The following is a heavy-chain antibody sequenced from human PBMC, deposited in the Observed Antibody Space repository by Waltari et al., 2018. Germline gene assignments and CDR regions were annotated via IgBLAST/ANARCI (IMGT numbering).Heavy chain of an antibody. Sequence: QVRLQESGPGLVRPSETLSLTCTVSGDSMTGYYGTWIRHPAGKGREWIGYIFYRGGTKYNSAPGSQVPIAVGPSKSQFSLLLTTVTAADTAVYYCARQTDFDSNTYYFFDHWGRGRLVSVSS. D-gene: IGHD3-10*01. CDR2: IFYRGGT. CDR3: ARQTDFDSNTYYFFDH. V-gene: IGHV4-59*01. J-gene: IGHJ4*02. CDR1: GDSMTGYY.